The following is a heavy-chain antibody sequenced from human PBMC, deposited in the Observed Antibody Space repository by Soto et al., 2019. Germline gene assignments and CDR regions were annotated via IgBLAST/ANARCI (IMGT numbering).Heavy chain of an antibody. CDR1: GYTFTGYY. CDR2: INPNSGGT. D-gene: IGHD7-27*01. CDR3: SGGLGSPRGYYYYMDV. J-gene: IGHJ6*03. Sequence: ASVKVSCKASGYTFTGYYMHWVRQAPGQGLEWMGWINPNSGGTNYAQKFQGWVTMTTDTSISTAYMELSRLRSDDTAVYYCSGGLGSPRGYYYYMDVWGKGTTVTVSS. V-gene: IGHV1-2*04.